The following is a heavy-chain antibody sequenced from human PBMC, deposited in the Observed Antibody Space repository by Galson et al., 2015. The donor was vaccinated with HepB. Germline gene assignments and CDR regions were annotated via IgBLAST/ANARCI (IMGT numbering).Heavy chain of an antibody. CDR1: GYTFTSYA. D-gene: IGHD3-3*01. J-gene: IGHJ4*02. Sequence: SVKVSCKASGYTFTSYAMHWVRQAPGQRLEWMGWINAGNGNTKYSQKFQGRVTITRDTSASTAYMELSSLRSEDTAVYYCARVNSPYDFWSGYLHWGQGTLVTVSS. V-gene: IGHV1-3*01. CDR3: ARVNSPYDFWSGYLH. CDR2: INAGNGNT.